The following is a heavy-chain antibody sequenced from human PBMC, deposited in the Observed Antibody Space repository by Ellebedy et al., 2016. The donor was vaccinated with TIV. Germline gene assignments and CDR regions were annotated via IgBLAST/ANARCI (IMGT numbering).Heavy chain of an antibody. J-gene: IGHJ6*02. D-gene: IGHD4/OR15-4a*01. CDR1: GFTVSSHY. V-gene: IGHV3-66*01. Sequence: GESLKISXAASGFTVSSHYMRWVRQAPGKGLEWVSFIYSRGTTYYADSVKGRFTISRDSSKNTMYLQMNSLRAEDTAVYYCARGGDYAGVWGQGTTVTVSS. CDR2: IYSRGTT. CDR3: ARGGDYAGV.